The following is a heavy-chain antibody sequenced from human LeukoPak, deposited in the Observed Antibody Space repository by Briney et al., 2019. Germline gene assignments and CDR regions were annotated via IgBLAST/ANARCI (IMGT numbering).Heavy chain of an antibody. CDR2: IYYSGST. J-gene: IGHJ4*02. Sequence: SETLSLTCTVSGGSISSSSYYWGWIRQPPGKGLESIGSIYYSGSTYYNPSLKSRVTISVDTSKNQFSLKLSSVTAADTAVYYCARLRRGWSVRDWGQGTLVTVSS. CDR3: ARLRRGWSVRD. D-gene: IGHD3-10*01. V-gene: IGHV4-39*01. CDR1: GGSISSSSYY.